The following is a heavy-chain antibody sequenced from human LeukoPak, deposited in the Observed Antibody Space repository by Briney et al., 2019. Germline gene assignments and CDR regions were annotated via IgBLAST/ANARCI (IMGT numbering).Heavy chain of an antibody. CDR2: ISAYNGNT. V-gene: IGHV1-18*01. CDR1: GYTFPSYG. Sequence: ASVKVSCKASGYTFPSYGISWVRQAPGQGLEWMGWISAYNGNTNYAQKLQGRVTMTTDTSTSTAYMELRSLRSDDTAVYYCARNSYSSSWYDLHYYYYYYMDVWGKGTTVTVSS. J-gene: IGHJ6*03. D-gene: IGHD6-13*01. CDR3: ARNSYSSSWYDLHYYYYYYMDV.